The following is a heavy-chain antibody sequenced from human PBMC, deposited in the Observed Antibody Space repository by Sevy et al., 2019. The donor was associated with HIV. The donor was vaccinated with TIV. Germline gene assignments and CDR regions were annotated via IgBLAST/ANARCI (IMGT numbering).Heavy chain of an antibody. CDR2: MNPHSGYT. J-gene: IGHJ6*02. CDR3: ARRYDSQSTMDV. CDR1: GYTFTSYD. D-gene: IGHD3-3*01. V-gene: IGHV1-8*01. Sequence: ASVKVSCKASGYTFTSYDINWVRQATGQGLEWMGWMNPHSGYTGYAQKFQGRVTMTRNTSITTAYMELSSLRSEDTAVYYCARRYDSQSTMDVWGQGTTVTVSS.